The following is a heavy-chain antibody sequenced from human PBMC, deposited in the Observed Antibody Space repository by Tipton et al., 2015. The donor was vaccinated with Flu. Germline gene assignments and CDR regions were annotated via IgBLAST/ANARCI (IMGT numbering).Heavy chain of an antibody. CDR1: GFTFSSYE. CDR2: ISSSGSTI. Sequence: LSLTCAASGFTFSSYEMNWVRQAPGKGLEWVSYISSSGSTIYYADSVKGRFTISRDNAKNSLYLQMNSLRAEDTAVYYCASYYGDHNYYYYYGMDVWGQGTTVTVSS. CDR3: ASYYGDHNYYYYYGMDV. D-gene: IGHD4-17*01. J-gene: IGHJ6*02. V-gene: IGHV3-48*03.